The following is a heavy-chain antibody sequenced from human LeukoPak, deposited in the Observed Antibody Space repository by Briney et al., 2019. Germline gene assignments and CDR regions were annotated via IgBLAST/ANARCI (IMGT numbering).Heavy chain of an antibody. J-gene: IGHJ6*02. CDR2: IYYSGST. CDR3: ARELDTAGLPSYYYYYGMDV. CDR1: GGSISSGGYY. Sequence: PSETLSLTCTVSGGSISSGGYYWSWIRQHPGKGLEWIGYIYYSGSTYYNPSLKSRVTMSVDTSKNQFSLKLSSVTAADTAVYYCARELDTAGLPSYYYYYGMDVWGQGTTVTVSS. D-gene: IGHD5-18*01. V-gene: IGHV4-31*03.